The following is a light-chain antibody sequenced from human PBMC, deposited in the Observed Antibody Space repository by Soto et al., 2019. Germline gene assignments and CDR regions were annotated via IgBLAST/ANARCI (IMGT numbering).Light chain of an antibody. J-gene: IGKJ5*01. V-gene: IGKV3-20*01. Sequence: EIVLTQSPGTLSLSPGERATLSCRASQSVSSTYLAWYQQKPGQAPRLLISGASSRATGIPDRFSGSGSGTDFTLSISRLEPEDCAVYYCQQYCSSLITFGQGTRLEMK. CDR1: QSVSSTY. CDR2: GAS. CDR3: QQYCSSLIT.